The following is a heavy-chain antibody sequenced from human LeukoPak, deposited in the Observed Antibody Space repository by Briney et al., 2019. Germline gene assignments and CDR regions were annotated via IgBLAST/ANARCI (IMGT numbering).Heavy chain of an antibody. J-gene: IGHJ6*04. V-gene: IGHV3-7*01. Sequence: GGSLRLSCAASGFTFSSYWMSWVRQAPGKGLEWVANVKQNGNEKDYVDSVKGRFTISRDNAKNSLYLQMNSLRAEDTAVYYCAELGITMIGGVWGKGTTVTISS. CDR2: VKQNGNEK. CDR3: AELGITMIGGV. CDR1: GFTFSSYW. D-gene: IGHD3-10*02.